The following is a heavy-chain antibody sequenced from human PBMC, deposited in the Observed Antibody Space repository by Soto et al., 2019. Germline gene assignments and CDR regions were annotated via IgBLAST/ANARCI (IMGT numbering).Heavy chain of an antibody. D-gene: IGHD1-20*01. Sequence: GVPQRHCCEVSEGESKNYCISWVRHTPGKGLEWLANMNEGANTKYYVDSVKGRFTILGDSAGNSLLLKMASLRAEDTAVYFCAAYNTSRHAAFDIWGRGTLVTVSS. CDR1: EGESKNYC. CDR2: MNEGANTK. J-gene: IGHJ3*02. V-gene: IGHV3-7*01. CDR3: AAYNTSRHAAFDI.